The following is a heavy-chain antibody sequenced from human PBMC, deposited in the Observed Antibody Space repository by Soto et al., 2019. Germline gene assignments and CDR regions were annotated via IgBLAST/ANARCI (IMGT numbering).Heavy chain of an antibody. CDR1: GFTFSHTW. V-gene: IGHV3-7*01. J-gene: IGHJ5*02. D-gene: IGHD3-10*01. CDR2: IVPDGSEK. CDR3: ARDRGFSSFDL. Sequence: PGGSLRLSCAASGFTFSHTWMNWVRQAPGKGLEWVASIVPDGSEKFYIDSVRGRFTISRDNAKNSLYLQMNSLRVEDTAFYYCARDRGFSSFDLWGQGTLVTVSS.